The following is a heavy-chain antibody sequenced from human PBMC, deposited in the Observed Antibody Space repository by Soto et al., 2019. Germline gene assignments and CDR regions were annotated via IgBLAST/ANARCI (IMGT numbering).Heavy chain of an antibody. J-gene: IGHJ4*02. D-gene: IGHD3-10*01. CDR3: ARDQESITDRILQY. CDR1: AGTFPNYE. CDR2: ISAYNGNT. Sequence: GAVQVSYKCSAGTFPNYECSWVRQAAGRGLEWLGWISAYNGNTHYAQKVRDRVTLTTDTSTNTAYMELRSLTSYDTADYYCARDQESITDRILQYWGQGTRVTVSS. V-gene: IGHV1-18*01.